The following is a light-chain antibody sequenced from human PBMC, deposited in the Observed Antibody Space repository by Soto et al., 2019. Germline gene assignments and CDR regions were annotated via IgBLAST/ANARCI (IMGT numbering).Light chain of an antibody. CDR1: QSISSNF. J-gene: IGKJ5*01. Sequence: EIVLTQSPGTLSLSPGQRATLSCRASQSISSNFLAWYQQKPGQAPRLLIYATSSRATGIPDRFSGSGSGTDFTLTISRLEPEDFAVYYCQQYGSSLSTTFGQGTRLEIK. CDR3: QQYGSSLSTT. V-gene: IGKV3-20*01. CDR2: ATS.